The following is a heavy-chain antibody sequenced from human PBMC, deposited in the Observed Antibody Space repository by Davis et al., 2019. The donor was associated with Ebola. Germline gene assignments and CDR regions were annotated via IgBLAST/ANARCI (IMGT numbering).Heavy chain of an antibody. CDR2: ISGSGGST. Sequence: GESLKISCAASGFTFSSYAMSWVRQAPGKGLEWVSAISGSGGSTYYADSVKGRFTISRDNSKNTLYLQMNSLRAEDTAVYYCATCIAAHPRVYYYGMDVWGQGTTVTVSS. CDR3: ATCIAAHPRVYYYGMDV. V-gene: IGHV3-23*01. CDR1: GFTFSSYA. D-gene: IGHD6-13*01. J-gene: IGHJ6*02.